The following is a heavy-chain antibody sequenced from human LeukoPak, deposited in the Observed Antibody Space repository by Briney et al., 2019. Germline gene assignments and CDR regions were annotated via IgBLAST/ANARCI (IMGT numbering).Heavy chain of an antibody. Sequence: ASVKVSCKASGYTFTGYYMHWVRQAPGQGLEWMGWINPNSGGTNYAQKFQGRVTMTRDTSISTAYMELSRLRSDDTAVYYCAREVYIGGIWDALAIWGQGTMVTVSS. CDR3: AREVYIGGIWDALAI. CDR1: GYTFTGYY. D-gene: IGHD2-2*02. J-gene: IGHJ3*02. CDR2: INPNSGGT. V-gene: IGHV1-2*02.